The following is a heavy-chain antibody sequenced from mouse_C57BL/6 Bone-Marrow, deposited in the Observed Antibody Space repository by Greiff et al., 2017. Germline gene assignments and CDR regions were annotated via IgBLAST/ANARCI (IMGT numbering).Heavy chain of an antibody. CDR3: ARRTGDDRRGY. CDR1: GYTFTSYW. V-gene: IGHV1-52*01. CDR2: IDPSDSET. J-gene: IGHJ2*01. Sequence: VQLQQPGAELVRPGSSVKLSCKASGYTFTSYWMHWVKQKPIQGLEWIGNIDPSDSETHYSPKFKDKATLTVDKSASTDYMQLSSLTSEDAAVYYCARRTGDDRRGYWGQGTTLTVSS. D-gene: IGHD3-3*01.